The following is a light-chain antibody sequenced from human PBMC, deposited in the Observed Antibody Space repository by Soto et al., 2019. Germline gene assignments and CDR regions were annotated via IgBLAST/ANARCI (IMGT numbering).Light chain of an antibody. J-gene: IGLJ3*02. V-gene: IGLV1-47*01. Sequence: QSVLTQPPSASGTPGQRVTISCTGSSSDIGSNYVYWYQQLPEMAPKLLIYKNDQRPSGISERFSGSKSGTSASLAISGRRTEDEANYYCASWDDTLSGRVFGGGTKVTVL. CDR1: SSDIGSNY. CDR2: KND. CDR3: ASWDDTLSGRV.